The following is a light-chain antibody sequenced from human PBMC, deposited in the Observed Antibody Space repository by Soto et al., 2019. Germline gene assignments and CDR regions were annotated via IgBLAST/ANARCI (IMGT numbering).Light chain of an antibody. Sequence: EIVMTQSPATLYVSPGDRATVSCRASESISSNLAWYQHKPGQAPRLLSYGASNRATGIPDRFSGSGSGAEFTLTISTLHSEDFAVYYCQQYNNWPPFTFGQGTKLEIK. J-gene: IGKJ2*01. V-gene: IGKV3-15*01. CDR3: QQYNNWPPFT. CDR2: GAS. CDR1: ESISSN.